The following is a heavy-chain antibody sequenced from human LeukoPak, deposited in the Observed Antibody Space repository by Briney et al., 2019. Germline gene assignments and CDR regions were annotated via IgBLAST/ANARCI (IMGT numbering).Heavy chain of an antibody. Sequence: PGGSLRLSCAASGFTFSSYAMSWVRQAPGKGLEWVSAISGSGGSAYYADSVKGRFTISRDNSKNTLYLQMNSLRAEDTAVYYCAKSLDRAGARKVGYYYGMDVWGKGTTVTVSS. D-gene: IGHD1-14*01. CDR1: GFTFSSYA. CDR3: AKSLDRAGARKVGYYYGMDV. V-gene: IGHV3-23*01. CDR2: ISGSGGSA. J-gene: IGHJ6*04.